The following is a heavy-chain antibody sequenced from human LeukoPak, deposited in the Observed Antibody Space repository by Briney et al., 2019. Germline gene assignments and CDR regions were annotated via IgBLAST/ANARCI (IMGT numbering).Heavy chain of an antibody. D-gene: IGHD6-19*01. J-gene: IGHJ5*02. CDR1: GYTFTSYG. CDR3: ARDPISGSGWSDWFDP. V-gene: IGHV1-18*01. CDR2: ISAYNGNT. Sequence: ASVKVSCKASGYTFTSYGISWVRQAPGQGLEWMGWISAYNGNTNYAQKLQGRVTMTTDTSTSTAYMELRSLRSDDTAVYYCARDPISGSGWSDWFDPWGQGTLVTVSS.